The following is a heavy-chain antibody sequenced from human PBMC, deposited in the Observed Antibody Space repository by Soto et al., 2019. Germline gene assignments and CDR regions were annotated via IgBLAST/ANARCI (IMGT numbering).Heavy chain of an antibody. V-gene: IGHV4-38-2*02. CDR2: IYHSGSP. CDR3: ARDSSGRHDY. CDR1: GYSISSPYY. Sequence: SETLSLTCAVSGYSISSPYYWGWIRQPPGKGLEWIGSIYHSGSPYYNPSLKGRVTISVDTSKNQFSLKLRSVTAADTAVYYCARDSSGRHDYWGQGTPVTVSS. J-gene: IGHJ4*02. D-gene: IGHD3-22*01.